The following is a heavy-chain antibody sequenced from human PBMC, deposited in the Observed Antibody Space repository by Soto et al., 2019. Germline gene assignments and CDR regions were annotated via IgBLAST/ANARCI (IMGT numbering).Heavy chain of an antibody. V-gene: IGHV3-21*01. J-gene: IGHJ5*02. Sequence: XGSLKLSCSASGFTFSSYSMNWVRQAPGKGLEWVSSISSSSSYIYYADSVKGRFTISRDNAKNSLYLQMNSLRAEDTAVYYCAGDPSRVYGEPWFDHWGQGNLVTVSS. CDR1: GFTFSSYS. D-gene: IGHD4-17*01. CDR3: AGDPSRVYGEPWFDH. CDR2: ISSSSSYI.